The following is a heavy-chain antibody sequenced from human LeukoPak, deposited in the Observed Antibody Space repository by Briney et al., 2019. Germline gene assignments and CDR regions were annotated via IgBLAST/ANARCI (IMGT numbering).Heavy chain of an antibody. D-gene: IGHD5-24*01. Sequence: SGTLSLTCAVSGGSISSSNWWSWIRQPPGKGLEWIGEIYHNGNTNYNPSLKSRVTISVDKSKNQFSLKLRSVTAADTAVYYCATSRDGYNKFDYWGQGTLDTVSS. V-gene: IGHV4-4*02. CDR1: GGSISSSNW. J-gene: IGHJ4*02. CDR2: IYHNGNT. CDR3: ATSRDGYNKFDY.